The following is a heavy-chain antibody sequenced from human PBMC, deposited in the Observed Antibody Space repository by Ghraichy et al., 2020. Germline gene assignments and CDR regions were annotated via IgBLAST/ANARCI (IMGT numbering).Heavy chain of an antibody. CDR3: ARWGETSAILIKAFEI. D-gene: IGHD3-10*01. V-gene: IGHV4-59*11. J-gene: IGHJ3*02. CDR1: DDSISSHY. Sequence: SETLSLTCSVYDDSISSHYWNWIRQAPGKGLEWIGFAHHTGNTLYNPSLKSRVSLSVDTSKKQVSLKLRSVTAADTAVYFCARWGETSAILIKAFEIWGPGKRVTGFS. CDR2: AHHTGNT.